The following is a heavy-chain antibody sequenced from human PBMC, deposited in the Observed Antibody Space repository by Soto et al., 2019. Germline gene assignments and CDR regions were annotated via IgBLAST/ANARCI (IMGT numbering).Heavy chain of an antibody. CDR1: GGTFSSDS. D-gene: IGHD2-15*01. CDR2: IIPMFDTP. J-gene: IGHJ4*02. V-gene: IGHV1-69*12. Sequence: QVQLVQSGAEVKKPGSSVKVSCKASGGTFSSDSFSWVRQAPGQGLEWMGGIIPMFDTPIYAQKFQDRVTRTADESTSTAYMQLSSLRSGDTAVYYCARSGGLDRDFNYWGQGSLVTVSS. CDR3: ARSGGLDRDFNY.